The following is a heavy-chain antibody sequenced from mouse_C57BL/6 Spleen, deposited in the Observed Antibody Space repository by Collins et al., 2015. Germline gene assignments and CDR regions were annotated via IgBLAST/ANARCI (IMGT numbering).Heavy chain of an antibody. CDR1: GYTFSSYW. V-gene: IGHV1-9*01. CDR3: AREDGSYAMDY. Sequence: QVQLQQSGAELMKPGASVKISCKATGYTFSSYWIEWVKQRPGHGLEWIGEILPGSGSTNYNEKFKGKATFTADTSSNTAYMQLSSLTSEDSAVYYCAREDGSYAMDYWGQGTSVTVSS. D-gene: IGHD1-1*01. J-gene: IGHJ4*01. CDR2: ILPGSGST.